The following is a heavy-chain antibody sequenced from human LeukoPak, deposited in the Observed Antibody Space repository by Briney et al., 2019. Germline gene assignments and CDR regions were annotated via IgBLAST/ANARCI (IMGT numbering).Heavy chain of an antibody. D-gene: IGHD5-24*01. CDR2: INPNSGGT. V-gene: IGHV1-2*02. J-gene: IGHJ3*02. CDR1: GYTFTGYD. Sequence: ASVKVSCKASGYTFTGYDMHWVRQAPGQGLEWMEWINPNSGGTNYAQKFQGRVTMTRDTSISRAYMEVSRLRSDDTAVYYCAREREMATIGDAFDIWGQGTMVTVSS. CDR3: AREREMATIGDAFDI.